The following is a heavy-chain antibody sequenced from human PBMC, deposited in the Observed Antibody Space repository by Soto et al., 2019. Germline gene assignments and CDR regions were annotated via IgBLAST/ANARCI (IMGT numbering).Heavy chain of an antibody. CDR2: INAGNGNT. D-gene: IGHD3-9*01. V-gene: IGHV1-3*01. CDR1: GYTFTSYA. CDR3: SRRGGHLHVLRYFDWLVDAFDI. J-gene: IGHJ3*02. Sequence: ASVKVSCKASGYTFTSYAMHWVRQAPGQRLEWIGWINAGNGNTKYSQKFQGRVTITRDTSASTAYMELSSLRSEETALYCCSRRGGHLHVLRYFDWLVDAFDIGRQGTMVTV.